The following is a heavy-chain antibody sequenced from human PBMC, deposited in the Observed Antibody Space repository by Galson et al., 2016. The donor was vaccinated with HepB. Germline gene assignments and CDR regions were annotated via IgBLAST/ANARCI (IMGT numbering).Heavy chain of an antibody. CDR2: IYSSGHT. CDR3: SSEDF. V-gene: IGHV4-39*07. Sequence: SETLSLTCTVSGGSISSGDYWWGWIRHPPGKRLEWIGIIYSSGHTHYNPSLKSRVTISIDTSKNQFSLKLTSVTAADTAVYYCSSEDFWGQGTLVTVSS. CDR1: GGSISSGDYW. J-gene: IGHJ4*02.